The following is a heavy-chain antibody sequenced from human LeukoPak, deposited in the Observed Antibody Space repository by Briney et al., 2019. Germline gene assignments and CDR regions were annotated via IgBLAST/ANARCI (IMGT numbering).Heavy chain of an antibody. D-gene: IGHD3-10*02. Sequence: GESLRLSCAASGFTFTTYWMSWVRQAPGKGLEWVANIKQDGTEKYYVDSVKGRFTISRDNAKNSLYLQMNSLRVEDTAVYYCAELGITMIGGVWGKGTTVTISS. CDR2: IKQDGTEK. CDR1: GFTFTTYW. J-gene: IGHJ6*04. V-gene: IGHV3-7*01. CDR3: AELGITMIGGV.